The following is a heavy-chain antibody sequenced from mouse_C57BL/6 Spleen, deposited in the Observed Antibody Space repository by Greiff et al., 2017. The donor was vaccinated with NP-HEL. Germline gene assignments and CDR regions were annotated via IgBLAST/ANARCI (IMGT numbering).Heavy chain of an antibody. CDR1: GFTFSDYG. V-gene: IGHV5-17*01. J-gene: IGHJ2*01. Sequence: EVKVEESGGGLVKPGGSLKLSCAASGFTFSDYGMHWVRQAPEKGLEWVAYISSGSSTIYYADTVKGRFTISRDNAKNTLLLQMTSLRSEDTAMYYCARHDYSYYFDYWGQGTTLTVSS. CDR2: ISSGSSTI. CDR3: ARHDYSYYFDY. D-gene: IGHD2-4*01.